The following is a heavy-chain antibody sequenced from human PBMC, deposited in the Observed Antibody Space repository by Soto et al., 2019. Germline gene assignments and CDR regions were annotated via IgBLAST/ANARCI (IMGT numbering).Heavy chain of an antibody. Sequence: GASVKVSCKASGGTFSSYAISWVRQAPGQRLEWMGGIIPIFGTANYSQKFQGRVTITRDASTSTAYMELSSLRSEDTAVYYCARSIVVVTALDYWGQGTLVTVSS. CDR2: IIPIFGTA. J-gene: IGHJ4*02. V-gene: IGHV1-69*05. D-gene: IGHD2-21*02. CDR1: GGTFSSYA. CDR3: ARSIVVVTALDY.